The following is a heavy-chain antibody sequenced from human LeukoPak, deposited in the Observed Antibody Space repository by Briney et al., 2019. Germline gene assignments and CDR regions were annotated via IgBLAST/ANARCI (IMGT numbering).Heavy chain of an antibody. CDR1: GGSFSGYY. Sequence: PSETLSLTCAVFGGSFSGYYWSWIRQPPGKGLEWIGEINHSGSTKYNPCLKSRVTISGDMSKNQFSLKLGSVTAADTAVYYCARGRVYYAACVYWGERTLGTVSS. D-gene: IGHD3-10*01. V-gene: IGHV4-34*01. J-gene: IGHJ4*02. CDR2: INHSGST. CDR3: ARGRVYYAACVY.